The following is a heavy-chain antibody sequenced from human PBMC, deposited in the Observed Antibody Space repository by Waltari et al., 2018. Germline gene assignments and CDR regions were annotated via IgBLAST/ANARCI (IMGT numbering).Heavy chain of an antibody. CDR2: IYYSGST. CDR3: ATKRESSASGFDY. CDR1: GGSISSSRYS. D-gene: IGHD6-19*01. Sequence: QLQLQESGPGLVKPSEPLSFTCTVSGGSISSSRYSWGWIRQPPGKGLEWIGSIYYSGSTYYNPSLKSRVTISVDTSKNQFSLKLSSVTAADTAVYYCATKRESSASGFDYWGQGTLVTVSS. J-gene: IGHJ4*02. V-gene: IGHV4-39*01.